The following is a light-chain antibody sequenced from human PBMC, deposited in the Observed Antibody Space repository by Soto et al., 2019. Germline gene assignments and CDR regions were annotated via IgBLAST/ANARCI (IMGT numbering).Light chain of an antibody. Sequence: QSVLTQPASVSASPGQSITISCAGTSSDVGGWPHVSWYQQHPGKAPKLLIYEVSNRPSGVSSRFSGSKSGSTASLTISGRQAEDEADYYCRSYTSSATLVFGGGTKLTVL. J-gene: IGLJ2*01. CDR3: RSYTSSATLV. V-gene: IGLV2-14*01. CDR2: EVS. CDR1: SSDVGGWPH.